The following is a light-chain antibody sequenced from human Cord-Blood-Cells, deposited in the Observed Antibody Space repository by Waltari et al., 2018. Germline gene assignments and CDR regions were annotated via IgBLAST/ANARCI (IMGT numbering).Light chain of an antibody. CDR1: SSNIRAGYE. Sequence: QSVLTPPPSVSGAPGQRGPISCTGRSSNIRAGYEVHSYQQLPGTAPNLLIYGNSNRPSGVPDRFSGSKSGTSASLAITGLQAEDEADYYCQSYDSSLSGSVFGGGTKLTVL. J-gene: IGLJ2*01. CDR3: QSYDSSLSGSV. V-gene: IGLV1-40*01. CDR2: GNS.